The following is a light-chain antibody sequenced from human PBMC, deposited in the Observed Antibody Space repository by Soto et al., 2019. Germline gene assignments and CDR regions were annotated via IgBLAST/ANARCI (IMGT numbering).Light chain of an antibody. J-gene: IGLJ3*02. CDR3: AAWDDSLNGQV. CDR2: NNN. CDR1: SSNIGSNT. V-gene: IGLV1-44*01. Sequence: QSVLTQPPSASGTPGQRVTISCSGSSSNIGSNTVNWYQQLPGTAPKLLIYNNNQRPSGVPDRFSGSKSGTSASLAIGGLQSDDEADYYCAAWDDSLNGQVFGGGTKVTVL.